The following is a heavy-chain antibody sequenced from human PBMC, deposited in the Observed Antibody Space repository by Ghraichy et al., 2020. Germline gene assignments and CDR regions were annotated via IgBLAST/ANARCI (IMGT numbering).Heavy chain of an antibody. Sequence: SETLSLTCTVSGGSISSGSYYWSWIRPPAGKGLEWIGRVYTSGSSNYNPSLKSRVAMSVDTSKNQFSLTVSSVTAADTALYYCARARGYSGYDGTYYYYYMDVWGTGTVTVSS. CDR3: ARARGYSGYDGTYYYYYMDV. J-gene: IGHJ6*03. CDR2: VYTSGSS. D-gene: IGHD5-12*01. CDR1: GGSISSGSYY. V-gene: IGHV4-61*02.